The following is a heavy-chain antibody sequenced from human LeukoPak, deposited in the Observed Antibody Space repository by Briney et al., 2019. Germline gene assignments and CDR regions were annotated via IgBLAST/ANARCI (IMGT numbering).Heavy chain of an antibody. CDR1: GVSFSGYY. CDR2: INHSRST. J-gene: IGHJ4*02. CDR3: ARGRLNSYYFWSGYYEDYFDY. D-gene: IGHD3-3*01. Sequence: SGTLSLTCAVYGVSFSGYYWSWVRQPPGKGLEWIGEINHSRSTNYKPSLKSRVTISADTSKNQFSLKLSSVTAADTAVYYCARGRLNSYYFWSGYYEDYFDYWGQGTLVTVSS. V-gene: IGHV4-34*01.